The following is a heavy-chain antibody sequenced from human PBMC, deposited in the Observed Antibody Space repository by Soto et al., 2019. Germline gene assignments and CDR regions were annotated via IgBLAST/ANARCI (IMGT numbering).Heavy chain of an antibody. CDR1: GFTFGDYA. CDR3: TRMGCSGGSCYSGGY. CDR2: IRSKAYGGTT. V-gene: IGHV3-49*04. Sequence: GGSLRLSCTASGFTFGDYAMSWVRQAPGKGLEWVGFIRSKAYGGTTEYAASVKGRFTISRDDSKSIAYLQMNSLKTEDTAVYYCTRMGCSGGSCYSGGYWGQGTLVTVPQ. D-gene: IGHD2-15*01. J-gene: IGHJ4*02.